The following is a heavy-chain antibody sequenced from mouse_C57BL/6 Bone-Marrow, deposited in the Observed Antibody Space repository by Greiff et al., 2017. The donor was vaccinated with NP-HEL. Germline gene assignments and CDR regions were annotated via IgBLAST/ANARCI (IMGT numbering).Heavy chain of an antibody. CDR2: IDPETGGT. CDR3: TTNWDNY. J-gene: IGHJ2*01. V-gene: IGHV1-15*01. Sequence: QVQLKESGAELVRPGASVTLSCKASGYTFTDYEMHWVKQTPVHGLEWIGAIDPETGGTAYNQKFKGKAILTADKSSSTAYMELRSLTSEDSAVYYCTTNWDNYWGQGTTLTVSS. CDR1: GYTFTDYE. D-gene: IGHD4-1*02.